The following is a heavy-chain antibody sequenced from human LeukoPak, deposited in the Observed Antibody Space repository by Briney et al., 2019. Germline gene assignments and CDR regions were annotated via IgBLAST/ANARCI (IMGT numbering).Heavy chain of an antibody. CDR3: AKDQGYCSSTSCYGAFDI. V-gene: IGHV3-30*02. CDR2: IRCDGSNK. D-gene: IGHD2-2*01. Sequence: PGGSLRLSCAASGFTFSSYGMHWVRQAPGKGLEWVAFIRCDGSNKYYADSVKGRFTISRDNSKNTLYLQMNSLRAEDTAVYYCAKDQGYCSSTSCYGAFDIWGQGTMVTVSS. J-gene: IGHJ3*02. CDR1: GFTFSSYG.